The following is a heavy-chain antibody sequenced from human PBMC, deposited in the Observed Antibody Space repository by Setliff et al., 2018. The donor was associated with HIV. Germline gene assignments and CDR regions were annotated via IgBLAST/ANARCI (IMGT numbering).Heavy chain of an antibody. CDR3: AKVPLFVVVPAALGGMDV. J-gene: IGHJ6*02. V-gene: IGHV3-23*01. D-gene: IGHD2-2*01. Sequence: GGSLRLSCAASGFTFTSYAMNWVRQAPGKGLEWVSSISGSGSTTYYADSVKGRLTISRDNSQNALYLHMNSLRAEDTAVYYCAKVPLFVVVPAALGGMDVWGQGTTVTVSS. CDR2: ISGSGSTT. CDR1: GFTFTSYA.